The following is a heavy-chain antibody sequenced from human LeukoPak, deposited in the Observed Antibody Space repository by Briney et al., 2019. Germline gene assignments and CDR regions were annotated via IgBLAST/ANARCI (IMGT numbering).Heavy chain of an antibody. CDR1: GYTFTSYY. CDR2: INPSGGST. V-gene: IGHV1-46*01. J-gene: IGHJ4*02. Sequence: ASVKVSCKASGYTFTSYYMHWVRQAPGQGLDWMGIINPSGGSTSYAQKFQGRVTMTRDTSTSTVYMELSSLRSEDTAVYYCAREETQDIVATIHYFDYWGQGTLVTVSS. CDR3: AREETQDIVATIHYFDY. D-gene: IGHD5-12*01.